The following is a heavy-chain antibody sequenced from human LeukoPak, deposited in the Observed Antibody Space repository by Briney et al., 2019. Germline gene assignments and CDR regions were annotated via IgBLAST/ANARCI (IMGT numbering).Heavy chain of an antibody. V-gene: IGHV3-23*01. J-gene: IGHJ4*02. CDR2: ISGSGGST. D-gene: IGHD5-24*01. CDR3: AKGAASVEMAIADY. CDR1: GFTFSSYA. Sequence: LPGGSLRLSCAASGFTFSSYAMSWVRQAPGKGLEWVSAISGSGGSTYYADSVKGRFTISRDNSKNTLYLQMNSLRAEDTAVYYCAKGAASVEMAIADYWGQGTLVTVSS.